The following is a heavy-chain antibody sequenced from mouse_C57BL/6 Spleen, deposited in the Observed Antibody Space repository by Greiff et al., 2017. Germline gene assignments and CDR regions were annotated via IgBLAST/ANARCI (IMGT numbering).Heavy chain of an antibody. CDR3: ARGDYDGYPYFDY. CDR1: GYSITSGYD. V-gene: IGHV3-1*01. CDR2: ISYSGST. Sequence: EVQRVESGPGMVKPSQSLSLTCTVTGYSITSGYDWHWIRHFPGNKLEWMGYISYSGSTNYNPSLKSRISITHDTSKNHFFLKLNSVTTEDTAAYYCARGDYDGYPYFDYWGQGTTLTVSS. D-gene: IGHD2-3*01. J-gene: IGHJ2*01.